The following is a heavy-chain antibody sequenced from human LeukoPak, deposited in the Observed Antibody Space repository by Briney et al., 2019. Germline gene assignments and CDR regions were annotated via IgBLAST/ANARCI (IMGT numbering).Heavy chain of an antibody. CDR1: GYSFTNYW. D-gene: IGHD3-22*01. Sequence: GESLKISCQGSGYSFTNYWIGWVRQMPGKGLEWMGIIYSGDSDTRYSPSFQGQVTISADKSISTAYLQWSSLKASDTAMYYCARLSGSSGYFNWFDPWGQGTLVTVSS. CDR2: IYSGDSDT. CDR3: ARLSGSSGYFNWFDP. V-gene: IGHV5-51*01. J-gene: IGHJ5*02.